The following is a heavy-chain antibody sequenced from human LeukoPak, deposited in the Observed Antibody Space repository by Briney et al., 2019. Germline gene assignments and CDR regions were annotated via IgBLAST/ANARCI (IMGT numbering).Heavy chain of an antibody. J-gene: IGHJ6*03. CDR1: GYTFTSYY. V-gene: IGHV1-46*01. Sequence: GASVKVSCKASGYTFTSYYMHWVRQAPGQGLEWMGIINPSGGSTSYAQKFQGRVTMTRDMSTSTVYMELSSLRSEDTAVYYCARDHRDYGSGSYYLRYYYYMDVWGKGTTVTVSS. CDR2: INPSGGST. CDR3: ARDHRDYGSGSYYLRYYYYMDV. D-gene: IGHD3-10*01.